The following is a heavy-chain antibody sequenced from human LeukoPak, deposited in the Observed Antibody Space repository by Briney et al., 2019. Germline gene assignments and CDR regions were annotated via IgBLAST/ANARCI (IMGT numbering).Heavy chain of an antibody. D-gene: IGHD2-15*01. CDR2: TYYSGST. J-gene: IGHJ2*01. CDR1: GGSISSSSYY. V-gene: IGHV4-39*07. CDR3: ARGLYCSGGSCYSYWHFDL. Sequence: SETLSLTCTVSGGSISSSSYYWDWIRQPPGKGLEWIGTTYYSGSTYYNPSLKSRVTISVDTSKNQFSLKLSSVTAADTAVYYCARGLYCSGGSCYSYWHFDLWGRGTLVTVSS.